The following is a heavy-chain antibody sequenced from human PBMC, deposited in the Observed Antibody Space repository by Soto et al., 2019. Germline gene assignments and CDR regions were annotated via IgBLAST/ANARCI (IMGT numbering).Heavy chain of an antibody. V-gene: IGHV3-23*01. D-gene: IGHD4-17*01. J-gene: IGHJ4*02. CDR1: GFTFSSYA. CDR3: ADRYYGGNFAY. Sequence: EVQLLESGGGLVQPGGSLRLSCAASGFTFSSYAMSWVRQAPGKGLEWVSAISGSGGSTYYEDSVKGRFTISRDNSQNTPDLQTNSLRAEDPAVCYGADRYYGGNFAYWGRGTLVTVSS. CDR2: ISGSGGST.